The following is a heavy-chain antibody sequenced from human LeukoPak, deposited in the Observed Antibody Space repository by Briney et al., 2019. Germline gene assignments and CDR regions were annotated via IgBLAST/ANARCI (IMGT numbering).Heavy chain of an antibody. V-gene: IGHV1-69*06. CDR3: ARDEGSDISCYYYMDV. J-gene: IGHJ6*03. CDR2: IIPIFGTA. D-gene: IGHD3-3*02. CDR1: GGTFSSYA. Sequence: GATVKVSCKASGGTFSSYAISWVRQAPGQGLEWMGGIIPIFGTANYAQKFQGRVTITADKSTSTAYMELSSLRSEDTAVYYCARDEGSDISCYYYMDVWAKGPRSPSP.